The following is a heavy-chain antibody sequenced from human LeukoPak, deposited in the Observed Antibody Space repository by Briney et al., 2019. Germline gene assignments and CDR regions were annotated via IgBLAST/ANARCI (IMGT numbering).Heavy chain of an antibody. CDR3: ARAGYSYGIDFDY. V-gene: IGHV3-21*01. CDR2: ISSSSNYI. Sequence: GGSLRLSCAASGFTFSSYSMNWVRQAPGKGLEWVSFISSSSNYIYYADSVKGRFTISRDNAKDSLYLQMNSLRAEDTAVYYCARAGYSYGIDFDYWGQGTLVTVSS. CDR1: GFTFSSYS. J-gene: IGHJ4*02. D-gene: IGHD5-18*01.